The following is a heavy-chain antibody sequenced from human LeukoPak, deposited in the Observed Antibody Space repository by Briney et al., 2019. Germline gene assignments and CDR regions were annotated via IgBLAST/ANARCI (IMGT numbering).Heavy chain of an antibody. J-gene: IGHJ3*02. D-gene: IGHD6-13*01. V-gene: IGHV3-23*01. CDR3: AKPGPRYYSSSWSFDAFDI. CDR2: ISGSGGST. Sequence: GGSLRLSCAASGFTFSAYAMQWVRQAPGKGLEWVSAISGSGGSTYYADSVKGRFTISRDNSKNTLYLQMNSLRAEDTAVYYCAKPGPRYYSSSWSFDAFDIWGQGTMVTVSS. CDR1: GFTFSAYA.